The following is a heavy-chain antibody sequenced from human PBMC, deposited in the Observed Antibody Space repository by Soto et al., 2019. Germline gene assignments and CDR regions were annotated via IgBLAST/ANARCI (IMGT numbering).Heavy chain of an antibody. V-gene: IGHV3-23*01. CDR2: IIDSGGST. Sequence: PGGSRSLSCAASGFTFSSCDMGWVRQALGKGLEWVSDIIDSGGSTYYADSVKGRFTISRGNSKSTLYLQMNSLRAEDTAFYYCAKGRSYYYYYGLDVWGQGTTVTVSS. CDR3: AKGRSYYYYYGLDV. CDR1: GFTFSSCD. J-gene: IGHJ6*02.